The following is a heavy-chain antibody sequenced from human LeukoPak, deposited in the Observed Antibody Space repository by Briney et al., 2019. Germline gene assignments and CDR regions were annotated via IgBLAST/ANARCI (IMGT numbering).Heavy chain of an antibody. V-gene: IGHV3-64D*06. D-gene: IGHD3-16*01. CDR3: VRGSVY. CDR2: IIRNGDNT. Sequence: GGSLRLSCSLSGFTFSTYVMHLVPQAPGEGLEYVSAIIRNGDNTYYADSVKGRFTISRDNAKNTLYLQVRGLRAEGTGVYYCVRGSVYWGQGTLVTVSS. CDR1: GFTFSTYV. J-gene: IGHJ4*02.